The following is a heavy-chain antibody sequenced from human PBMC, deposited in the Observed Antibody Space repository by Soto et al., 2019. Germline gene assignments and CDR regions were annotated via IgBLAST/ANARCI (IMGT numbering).Heavy chain of an antibody. CDR3: ARGPSGGKVDS. D-gene: IGHD3-16*01. Sequence: QVQLQESGPGLVKPSQTLSLTRTVSGGSISTVNYWWSWIRQSPDMGLEWIGHIYNGGSTYNNPSLESRVTMSVDTSKNQLSLTLSSVSAADTAVYSCARGPSGGKVDSWGQGTLVTVSS. J-gene: IGHJ4*02. CDR2: IYNGGST. CDR1: GGSISTVNYW. V-gene: IGHV4-30-4*01.